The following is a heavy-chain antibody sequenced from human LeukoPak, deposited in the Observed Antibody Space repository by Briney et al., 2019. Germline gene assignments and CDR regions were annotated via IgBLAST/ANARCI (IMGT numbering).Heavy chain of an antibody. V-gene: IGHV3-13*01. D-gene: IGHD6-13*01. Sequence: GGSLRLSCEASGFTFSRYDMHWVRQSTGKGLEWVSAIGTAGDTFYLGSVKGRFSISRDNSKNTLYLQMNSLRAEDTAVYYCAKTYSSSWYGLLDYWGQGTLVTVSS. CDR3: AKTYSSSWYGLLDY. CDR1: GFTFSRYD. CDR2: IGTAGDT. J-gene: IGHJ4*02.